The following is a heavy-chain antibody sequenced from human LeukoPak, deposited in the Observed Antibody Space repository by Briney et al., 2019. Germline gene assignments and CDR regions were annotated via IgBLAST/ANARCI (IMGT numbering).Heavy chain of an antibody. V-gene: IGHV5-51*01. D-gene: IGHD3-22*01. CDR1: GYSFTSYW. Sequence: GESLKISCKGSGYSFTSYWIGWVRQMPGKGLEWMGIIYPGDSDTRYSPSFQGQVTISADKSISTAYLQWSSLKASDTAMYYCARQFTGDSSGYYSAGYWGQGTLVTVSS. CDR3: ARQFTGDSSGYYSAGY. CDR2: IYPGDSDT. J-gene: IGHJ4*02.